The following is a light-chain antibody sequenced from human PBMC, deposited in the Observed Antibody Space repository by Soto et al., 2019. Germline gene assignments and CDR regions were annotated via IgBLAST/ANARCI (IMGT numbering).Light chain of an antibody. CDR3: QQSYSTPLT. Sequence: DIQMTQSPSSLSASVGDRVTITCRASQSISSYLNWYQQKPGKAPKLLIYAASSLQSGVPSRFSGSGSGTDXXXTISSLQPEDFATYYCQQSYSTPLTFGGGTKVEIK. CDR2: AAS. J-gene: IGKJ4*01. V-gene: IGKV1-39*01. CDR1: QSISSY.